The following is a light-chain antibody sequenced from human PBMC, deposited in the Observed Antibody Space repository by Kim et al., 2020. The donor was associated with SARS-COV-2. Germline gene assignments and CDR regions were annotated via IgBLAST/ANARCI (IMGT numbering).Light chain of an antibody. CDR3: QVWDSSTGV. V-gene: IGLV3-9*01. CDR2: RDT. CDR1: NMGTKN. Sequence: VARGQTARITCGGNNMGTKNVHWFQQKPGQAPVLVIFRDTNRPSGIPERFSGSNSGNTATLTISRAQPGDEADYYCQVWDSSTGVFGGGTQLTVL. J-gene: IGLJ3*02.